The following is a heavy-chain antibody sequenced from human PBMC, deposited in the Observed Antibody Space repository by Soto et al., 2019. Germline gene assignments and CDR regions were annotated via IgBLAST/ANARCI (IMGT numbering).Heavy chain of an antibody. V-gene: IGHV4-59*12. D-gene: IGHD2-21*02. J-gene: IGHJ5*02. CDR1: GGSISGSY. CDR2: VYYTGST. Sequence: SETLSLTCSVSGGSISGSYWSWIRQSPGKGLEWLGYVYYTGSTNYSPSLRSRVTISVDTSKNQFSLKLSSVTAADTAVYYCARGRIVVVTAIRNSWFDPWGQGTLVTVSS. CDR3: ARGRIVVVTAIRNSWFDP.